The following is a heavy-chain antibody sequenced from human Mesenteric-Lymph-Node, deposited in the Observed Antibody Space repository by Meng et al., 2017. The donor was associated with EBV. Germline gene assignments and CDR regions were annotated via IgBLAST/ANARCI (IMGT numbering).Heavy chain of an antibody. D-gene: IGHD5-18*01. CDR2: IDPTGNT. CDR3: SIWDTGALQNY. Sequence: QGNLQEWGAGLWKPSETLSRTCPAYGASFSGHYGGWMRQPPGKGLEWIGEIDPTGNTKYIPSLKSRVTISLDTSRNQLSLKLTSVTAADTSVYYCSIWDTGALQNYWGPGTLVTVSS. V-gene: IGHV4-34*01. CDR1: GASFSGHY. J-gene: IGHJ4*02.